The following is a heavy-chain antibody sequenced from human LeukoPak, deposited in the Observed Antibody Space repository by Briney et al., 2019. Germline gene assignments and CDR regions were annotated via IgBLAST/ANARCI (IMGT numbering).Heavy chain of an antibody. CDR3: ATAPLGEVGAPAGDAFDI. Sequence: GATVKVSCKVSGYTLTELSMHWVRQAPGKGLEWMGGFDPEDGETIYAQKFQGRVTMTEDTSTDTAYMELSSLRSEDTAVYYCATAPLGEVGAPAGDAFDIWGQGTMVTVSS. CDR2: FDPEDGET. V-gene: IGHV1-24*01. D-gene: IGHD1-26*01. CDR1: GYTLTELS. J-gene: IGHJ3*02.